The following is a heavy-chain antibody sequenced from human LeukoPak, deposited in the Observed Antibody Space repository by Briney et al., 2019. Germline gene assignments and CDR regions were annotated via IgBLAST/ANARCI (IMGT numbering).Heavy chain of an antibody. CDR2: VYYSGST. D-gene: IGHD3-10*01. V-gene: IGHV4-31*03. CDR3: ARVARNYYGSGSDTFDY. J-gene: IGHJ4*02. CDR1: GGSIGSGGYY. Sequence: SQTLSLTCTVSGGSIGSGGYYWSWIRQHPGKGLEWIGYVYYSGSTYYNPSLKSRVTISVDTSKSQFSLKLSSVTAADTAVYYCARVARNYYGSGSDTFDYWGQGTLVTVSS.